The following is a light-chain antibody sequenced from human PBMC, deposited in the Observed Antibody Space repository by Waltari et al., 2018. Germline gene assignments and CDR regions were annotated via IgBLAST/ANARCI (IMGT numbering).Light chain of an antibody. J-gene: IGLJ3*02. Sequence: QSALTQPASVSGCPGQSVTISCTGASSDIGRSDIVSWYQQHPGNAPKLIICDVSKRPSGVSDRFSGSKSGDTASLTISGLQFEDEADYYCCSYAGNYIWVFGGGTRLTVL. CDR3: CSYAGNYIWV. V-gene: IGLV2-23*02. CDR1: SSDIGRSDI. CDR2: DVS.